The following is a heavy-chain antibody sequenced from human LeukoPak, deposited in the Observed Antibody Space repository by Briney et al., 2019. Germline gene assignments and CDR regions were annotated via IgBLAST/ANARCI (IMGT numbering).Heavy chain of an antibody. V-gene: IGHV1-69*05. Sequence: ASVKVSCKASGGTFSSYAISWVRQAPGQGLEWMGGIIPIFGTANYAQKFQGRVTITTDESTSTAYMELSSLRSEDTAVYYCARDHEYCSSTSCVPGGYYYMDVWGKGTTVTVSS. J-gene: IGHJ6*03. CDR2: IIPIFGTA. CDR3: ARDHEYCSSTSCVPGGYYYMDV. D-gene: IGHD2-2*01. CDR1: GGTFSSYA.